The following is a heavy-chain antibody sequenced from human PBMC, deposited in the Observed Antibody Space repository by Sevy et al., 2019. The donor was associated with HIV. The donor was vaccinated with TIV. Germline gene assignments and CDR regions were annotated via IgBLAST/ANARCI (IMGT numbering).Heavy chain of an antibody. CDR3: ARLCTGFIYYYYYGMDV. Sequence: GGSLRLSCAASGFSFSWYWMSWVRQTPEKGLEWVANINQDESEKYYVDFLKGRFTISRDNAKNSLYLQMNSLRAEDTAVYYCARLCTGFIYYYYYGMDVWGQGTTVTVSS. V-gene: IGHV3-7*01. D-gene: IGHD2-2*01. J-gene: IGHJ6*02. CDR2: INQDESEK. CDR1: GFSFSWYW.